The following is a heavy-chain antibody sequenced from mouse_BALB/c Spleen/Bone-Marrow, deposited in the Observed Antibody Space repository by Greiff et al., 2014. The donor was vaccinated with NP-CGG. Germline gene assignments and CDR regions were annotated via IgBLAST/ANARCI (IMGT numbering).Heavy chain of an antibody. CDR2: INPGSGGT. CDR3: ARRDGSYFDY. CDR1: GYAFTNYL. J-gene: IGHJ2*01. Sequence: VKLMESGAELVRPGTSVKVSCKASGYAFTNYLIGWVKRRLGQGLEWIGMINPGSGGTNYNEKFKGKATLTADKSSSTAYMQPSSLTSDDSAVYFCARRDGSYFDYGGQGTTLTVSS. V-gene: IGHV1-54*01. D-gene: IGHD3-3*01.